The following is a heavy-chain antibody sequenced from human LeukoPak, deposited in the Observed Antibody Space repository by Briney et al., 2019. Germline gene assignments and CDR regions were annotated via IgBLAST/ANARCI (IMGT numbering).Heavy chain of an antibody. Sequence: SETLSLTCTVSGASISSYHWSWIRQPAGKGLEWIGRIYPSGSDYNPSLKSRVTISVDKAKNHFSLILRSVTAADTAVYYCAGVPWHYDTSGYYLNAFDIWGQGTVVTVSS. V-gene: IGHV4-4*07. CDR1: GASISSYH. CDR3: AGVPWHYDTSGYYLNAFDI. J-gene: IGHJ3*02. CDR2: IYPSGS. D-gene: IGHD3-22*01.